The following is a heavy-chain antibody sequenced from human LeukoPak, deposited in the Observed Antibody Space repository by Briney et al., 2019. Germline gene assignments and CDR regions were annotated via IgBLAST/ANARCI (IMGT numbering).Heavy chain of an antibody. D-gene: IGHD5-24*01. J-gene: IGHJ4*02. CDR1: GFTFSSYA. CDR3: ARDLGADGYNLRGLLDY. Sequence: GGSLRLSCAASGFTFSSYAMHWVRQAPGKELEYVSAISSNGGSTYYANSVKGRFTIPRDNSKNTLYLQMGSLRAEDMAVYYCARDLGADGYNLRGLLDYWGQGTLVTVSS. CDR2: ISSNGGST. V-gene: IGHV3-64*01.